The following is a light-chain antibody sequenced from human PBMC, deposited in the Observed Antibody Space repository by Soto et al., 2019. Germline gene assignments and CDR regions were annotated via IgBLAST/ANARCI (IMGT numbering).Light chain of an antibody. CDR1: SSDVGGYNY. CDR3: SSYAVSNNDV. CDR2: DVS. Sequence: QSALTQPPSASGSLGQSVTISCTGTSSDVGGYNYVSWYQQHPGKAPKLLIYDVSQRPSGVPDRFSGSKSGNTASLTVSGLQAEDEADYYCSSYAVSNNDVFGTGTKVTVL. V-gene: IGLV2-8*01. J-gene: IGLJ1*01.